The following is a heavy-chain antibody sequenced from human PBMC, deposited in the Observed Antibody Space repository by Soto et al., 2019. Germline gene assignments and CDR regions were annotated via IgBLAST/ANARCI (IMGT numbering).Heavy chain of an antibody. CDR3: ASGPKDSSGYSLDY. CDR1: GFTFSSYW. D-gene: IGHD3-22*01. Sequence: GGSLRLSCAASGFTFSSYWMSWVSQAPGKGLEWVANIKQDGSEKYYVDSVKGRFTISRDNAKNSLYLQMNSLRAEDTAVYYCASGPKDSSGYSLDYWGQGTLVTVSS. CDR2: IKQDGSEK. J-gene: IGHJ4*02. V-gene: IGHV3-7*01.